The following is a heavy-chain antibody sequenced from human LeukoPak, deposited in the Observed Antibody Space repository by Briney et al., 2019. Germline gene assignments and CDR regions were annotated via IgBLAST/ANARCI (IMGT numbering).Heavy chain of an antibody. J-gene: IGHJ4*02. D-gene: IGHD2-2*01. CDR2: INSDGSST. Sequence: PGGSLRLSCAASGFTFSSYWMHWVRQAPGKGLVWVSRINSDGSSTIYADSVKGRFTISRDNAKNTLYLQMNSLRAEDTAVYYCASSCSSTSCYSRADYWGQGSLVTVSS. CDR1: GFTFSSYW. CDR3: ASSCSSTSCYSRADY. V-gene: IGHV3-74*01.